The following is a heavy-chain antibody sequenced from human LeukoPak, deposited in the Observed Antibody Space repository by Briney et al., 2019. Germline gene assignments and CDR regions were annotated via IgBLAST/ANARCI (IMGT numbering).Heavy chain of an antibody. V-gene: IGHV4-4*07. CDR1: GGSISSYY. CDR2: IYTSGST. J-gene: IGHJ3*02. D-gene: IGHD6-13*01. CDR3: ARVRRRWSSWSLGRTNDAFDI. Sequence: SETLSLTCTVSGGSISSYYWSWIRQPAGKGLEWIGRIYTSGSTNYNPSLKSRVTMSVDTSKNQFSLKLSSVTAADTAVYYCARVRRRWSSWSLGRTNDAFDIWGQGTMVTVSS.